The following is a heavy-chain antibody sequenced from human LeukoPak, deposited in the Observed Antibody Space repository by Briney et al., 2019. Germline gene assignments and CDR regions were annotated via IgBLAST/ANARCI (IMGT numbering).Heavy chain of an antibody. CDR2: LHYSGST. D-gene: IGHD5-24*01. V-gene: IGHV4-39*01. J-gene: IGHJ4*02. CDR3: ARHRDGYNRPFDY. Sequence: SETLSLTCIVSGGSVSSSGHYWGWIRQPPGKELEWIGSLHYSGSTYHNPSLKSRITMSADTSKNQFSLKLSSVAAADTAVYYCARHRDGYNRPFDYWGQGTLVTVSS. CDR1: GGSVSSSGHY.